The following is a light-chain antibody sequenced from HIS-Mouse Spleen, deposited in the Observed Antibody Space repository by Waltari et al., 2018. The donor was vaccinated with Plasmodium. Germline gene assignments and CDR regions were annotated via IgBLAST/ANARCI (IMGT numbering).Light chain of an antibody. CDR1: QSISSR. CDR3: QQYNSYSWT. CDR2: KAS. Sequence: DIQMTQSPSTLSASVGDRGTITCRASQSISSRLAWYQQKPGKATKLLIYKASSLESGVPSRFSGSGSGTEFTLTISSLQPDDFATYYCQQYNSYSWTFGQGTKVEIK. V-gene: IGKV1-5*03. J-gene: IGKJ1*01.